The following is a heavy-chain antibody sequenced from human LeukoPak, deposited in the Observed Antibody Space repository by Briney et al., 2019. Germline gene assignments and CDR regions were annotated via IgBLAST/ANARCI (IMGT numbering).Heavy chain of an antibody. CDR3: ARDHSNWNYAPDF. V-gene: IGHV1-18*01. D-gene: IGHD1-7*01. CDR1: GYTFTRYG. CDR2: ISASNGNT. Sequence: ASERVSCKASGYTFTRYGISWVRQAPGQALQWLGWISASNGNTNYAQKFRDRVTMSTDTSTGTAYLDVRSLTSDDTAVYYCARDHSNWNYAPDFWGQGTLVIVSS. J-gene: IGHJ4*02.